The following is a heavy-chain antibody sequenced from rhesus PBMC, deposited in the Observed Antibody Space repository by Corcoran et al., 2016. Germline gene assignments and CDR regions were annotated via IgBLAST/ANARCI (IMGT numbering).Heavy chain of an antibody. CDR1: GGSISSYYW. Sequence: QVQLQESGPAVVKPSETLSLTCAVSGGSISSYYWWSWIRQSPGKGLEWIGGIYGIGGTTKTNPCLKSRVSISMDTSKNPLSLKVTSVTAADTAVYYCASTDCSNSDCSSGDYWGQGVLVTVSS. D-gene: IGHD2-15*01. V-gene: IGHV4-93*02. J-gene: IGHJ4*01. CDR3: ASTDCSNSDCSSGDY. CDR2: IYGIGGTT.